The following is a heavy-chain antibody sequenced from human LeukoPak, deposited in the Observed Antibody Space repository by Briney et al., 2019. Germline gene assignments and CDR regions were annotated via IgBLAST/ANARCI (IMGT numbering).Heavy chain of an antibody. D-gene: IGHD6-19*01. CDR3: ARAIAVAGNYYGMDV. CDR2: ISSSSSYI. CDR1: GFTFSSYS. Sequence: GGSLRLSCAASGFTFSSYSMNWVRQGPGKGLEWVSSISSSSSYIYYADSVKGRFTISRDNAKNSLYLQMNSLRAEDTAVYYCARAIAVAGNYYGMDVWGQGTTITVSS. V-gene: IGHV3-21*01. J-gene: IGHJ6*02.